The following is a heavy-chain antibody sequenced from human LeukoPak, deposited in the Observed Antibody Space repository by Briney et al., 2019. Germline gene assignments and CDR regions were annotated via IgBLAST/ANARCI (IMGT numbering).Heavy chain of an antibody. CDR1: GYSISSGYY. J-gene: IGHJ6*04. CDR3: AKPIDCSSTICTGPMHV. V-gene: IGHV4-38-2*02. Sequence: SETLSLTCTVSGYSISSGYYWGWIRQPPGKGLEWIGSIYHSGSTYYNPSLKSRVTISVDTSKNQFSLTLGSLTAADTAVYYCAKPIDCSSTICTGPMHVWGKGTAVTVSA. D-gene: IGHD2-2*01. CDR2: IYHSGST.